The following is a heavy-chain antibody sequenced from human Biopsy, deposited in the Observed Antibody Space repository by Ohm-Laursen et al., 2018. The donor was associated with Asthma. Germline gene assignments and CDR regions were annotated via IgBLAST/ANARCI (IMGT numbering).Heavy chain of an antibody. D-gene: IGHD2-2*01. V-gene: IGHV1-69*13. J-gene: IGHJ4*02. Sequence: SVKVSCKSLGGTFNTYVIGWGRQAPGQGLEGMGGINSVFGTTTYPQKFQDRVTITADDSTSTVYMELSNLRSEDTAVYYCARKAGSCISRTCYSLDFWGQGALVTVAS. CDR1: GGTFNTYV. CDR2: INSVFGTT. CDR3: ARKAGSCISRTCYSLDF.